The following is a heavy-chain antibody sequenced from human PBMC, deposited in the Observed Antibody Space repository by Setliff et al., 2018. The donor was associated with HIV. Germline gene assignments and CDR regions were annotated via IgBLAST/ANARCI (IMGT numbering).Heavy chain of an antibody. CDR2: INPNSGDT. V-gene: IGHV1-2*02. D-gene: IGHD3-10*01. J-gene: IGHJ5*02. CDR3: GREGGYYGSGSSWFDP. CDR1: GYTFTGYF. Sequence: ASVKVSCKASGYTFTGYFMHWVRQAPGQGLEWMAWINPNSGDTNYAQKFQGRVTMTRDASLSTVYMEVNRLKSDDAAVYYCGREGGYYGSGSSWFDPWGQGTLVTVSS.